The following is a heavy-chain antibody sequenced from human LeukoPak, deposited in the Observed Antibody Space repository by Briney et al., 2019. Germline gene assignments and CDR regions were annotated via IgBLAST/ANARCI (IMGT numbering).Heavy chain of an antibody. CDR3: ARDGYYSNWFDP. CDR1: GGSVSSGSYY. D-gene: IGHD3-3*01. V-gene: IGHV4-61*01. Sequence: SETLSLTCTVSGGSVSSGSYYWSWIRQPPGKGLEWIGYIYYSGSTNYNPSLKSRVTISVDASKNQFSLKLSSVTAADTAVYYCARDGYYSNWFDPWGQGTLVTVSS. CDR2: IYYSGST. J-gene: IGHJ5*02.